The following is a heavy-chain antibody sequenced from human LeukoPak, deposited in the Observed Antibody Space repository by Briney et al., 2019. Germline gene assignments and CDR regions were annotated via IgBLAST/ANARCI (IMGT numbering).Heavy chain of an antibody. J-gene: IGHJ3*01. Sequence: PSETLSLTCAVYGGSFSGYYWSWLRQPPGKGLEWIAEINDSGSTNYNPSLKSRVTISVDTYKKQFSLTLSSVTAAAPALFYFARNRVHFTMVRGVLYDGFDCRGQGAKVT. CDR3: ARNRVHFTMVRGVLYDGFDC. CDR1: GGSFSGYY. CDR2: INDSGST. V-gene: IGHV4-34*01. D-gene: IGHD3-10*01.